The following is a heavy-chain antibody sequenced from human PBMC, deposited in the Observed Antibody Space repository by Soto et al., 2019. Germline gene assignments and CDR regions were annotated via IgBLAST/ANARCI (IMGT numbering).Heavy chain of an antibody. CDR3: SRGVIH. J-gene: IGHJ4*02. CDR1: GGSISSSSYY. Sequence: PSETLSLTCTVSGGSISSSSYYWGWIRQPPGKGLEWIGSIYYSGSTNYSPSLKSRVTISVDTSKNQFSLQLSSVTAADTAVYYWSRGVIHWGQGTLVTVSS. V-gene: IGHV4-39*07. D-gene: IGHD3-16*02. CDR2: IYYSGST.